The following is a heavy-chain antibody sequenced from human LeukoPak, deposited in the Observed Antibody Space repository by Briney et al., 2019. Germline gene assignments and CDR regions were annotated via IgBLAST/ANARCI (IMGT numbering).Heavy chain of an antibody. CDR3: ARGFAHYDSSNYDY. D-gene: IGHD3-22*01. J-gene: IGHJ4*02. V-gene: IGHV1-18*01. CDR2: ISVYNGNT. CDR1: GYTFTSYG. Sequence: ASVKVSCKASGYTFTSYGITWVRQAPGQGLEWMGWISVYNGNTNYAQKLQGRVTMTTDTSTSTAYMELRSLRSDDTAVYYCARGFAHYDSSNYDYWGQGTLVTVSS.